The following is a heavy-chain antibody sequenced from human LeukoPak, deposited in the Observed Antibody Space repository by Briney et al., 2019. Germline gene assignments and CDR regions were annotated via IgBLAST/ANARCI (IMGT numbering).Heavy chain of an antibody. CDR1: GGSFSGYY. CDR3: ARGVHSYSSSWYQSGFDY. CDR2: INHSGST. V-gene: IGHV4-34*01. D-gene: IGHD6-13*01. Sequence: SETLSLTCAVYGGSFSGYYWSWIRQPPGKGLEWIGEINHSGSTNYNPSLKSRVTISVDTSKNQFSLKLSSVTAADTAVYYCARGVHSYSSSWYQSGFDYWGQGTLVTVSS. J-gene: IGHJ4*02.